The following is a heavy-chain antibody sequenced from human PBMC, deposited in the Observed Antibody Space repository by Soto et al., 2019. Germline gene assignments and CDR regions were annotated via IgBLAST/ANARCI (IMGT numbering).Heavy chain of an antibody. V-gene: IGHV4-39*07. CDR2: IYYSGST. CDR3: ARDLTHPYYYDSSGYYSIQTPYKEYGMDV. Sequence: SETLSLTCTVSGGSISSSSYYWGWMRQPPGKGLEWSGSIYYSGSTNYNPSLKGRVTISVDTSKNQFSLKLSSVTAADTAVYYCARDLTHPYYYDSSGYYSIQTPYKEYGMDVWGKGTTVTVSS. J-gene: IGHJ6*04. D-gene: IGHD3-22*01. CDR1: GGSISSSSYY.